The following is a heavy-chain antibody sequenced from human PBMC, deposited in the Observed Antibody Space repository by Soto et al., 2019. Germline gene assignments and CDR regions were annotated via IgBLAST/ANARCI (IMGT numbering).Heavy chain of an antibody. D-gene: IGHD2-8*01. CDR2: ISDTGSYI. J-gene: IGHJ5*02. V-gene: IGHV3-21*01. CDR3: ARDVGLMVYDIRGGWFDP. CDR1: GFTLSPYT. Sequence: NPGGSLRLSCVASGFTLSPYTMNWVRQAPGKGLEWVASISDTGSYIYFADSVKGRFTISRDNAKNSLYLQMNRLRAEDTAIYHCARDVGLMVYDIRGGWFDPWGQGTLVTVSS.